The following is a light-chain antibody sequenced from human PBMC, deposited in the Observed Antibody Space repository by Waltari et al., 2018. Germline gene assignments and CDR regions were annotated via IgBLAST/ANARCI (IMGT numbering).Light chain of an antibody. J-gene: IGLJ2*01. Sequence: SYELTQPPSVSVSPGQTASITCSADKLGNKYAYWYQQKSGQSPVLVIYKDAKRPSEMSERFSGSNSGNTATLTISGTQAMDEADYYCQAWDSGTVVFGGGTKLTVL. CDR1: KLGNKY. CDR2: KDA. V-gene: IGLV3-1*01. CDR3: QAWDSGTVV.